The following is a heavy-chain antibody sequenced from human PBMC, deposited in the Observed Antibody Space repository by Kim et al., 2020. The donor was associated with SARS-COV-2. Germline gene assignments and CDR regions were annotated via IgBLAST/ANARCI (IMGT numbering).Heavy chain of an antibody. V-gene: IGHV3-13*01. J-gene: IGHJ2*01. Sequence: GSVKGRFTISRENAKNSLYLQMNSLRAGDTAVYYCARAIAAAETYWYFDLWGRGTLVTVSS. CDR3: ARAIAAAETYWYFDL. D-gene: IGHD6-13*01.